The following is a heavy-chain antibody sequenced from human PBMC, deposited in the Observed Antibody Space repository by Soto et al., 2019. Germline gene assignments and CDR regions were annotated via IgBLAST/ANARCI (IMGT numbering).Heavy chain of an antibody. CDR1: GFTFSSYS. CDR2: ISSSSSYI. Sequence: EVQLVESGGGLVKPGGSLRLSCAASGFTFSSYSMNWVRQAPGKGLEWVSSISSSSSYIYYADSVKGRFTISRDNAKNSLYLQMDSRRAEDTAVYYCARVLVVVPAAAGYYCMDVWGQGTTVTVSS. J-gene: IGHJ6*02. D-gene: IGHD2-2*01. CDR3: ARVLVVVPAAAGYYCMDV. V-gene: IGHV3-21*01.